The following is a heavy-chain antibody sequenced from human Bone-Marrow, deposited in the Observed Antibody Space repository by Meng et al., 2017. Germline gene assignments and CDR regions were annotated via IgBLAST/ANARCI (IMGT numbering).Heavy chain of an antibody. Sequence: ASVKVSCKASGYTFINYSLSWLRQAPGQGLEWMGWVNPYNGYTNYAQQLQGRVTMPTDTSTNMAYLELMCLRSNDTAMYYCARAYVDTTMVTPLDCWGQGTLVTVSS. CDR2: VNPYNGYT. V-gene: IGHV1-18*01. CDR3: ARAYVDTTMVTPLDC. D-gene: IGHD5-18*01. J-gene: IGHJ4*02. CDR1: GYTFINYS.